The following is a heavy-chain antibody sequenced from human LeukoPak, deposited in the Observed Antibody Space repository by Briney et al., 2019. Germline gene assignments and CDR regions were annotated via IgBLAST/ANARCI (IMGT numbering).Heavy chain of an antibody. V-gene: IGHV4-39*01. CDR2: IYSGGTT. J-gene: IGHJ5*02. Sequence: PSETLSLTCTVSGDSISNDFYWGWVRQPPGMGLEWIGTIYSGGTTYYNPSLKSRVTISLDTSKNQFFLRLTSVTAADTAVYYCVKQNGRVPARFDPWGQGILVPVSS. CDR1: GDSISNDFY. CDR3: VKQNGRVPARFDP. D-gene: IGHD1-1*01.